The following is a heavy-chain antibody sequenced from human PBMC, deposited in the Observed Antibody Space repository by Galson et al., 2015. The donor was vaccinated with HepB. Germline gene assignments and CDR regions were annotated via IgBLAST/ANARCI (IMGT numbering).Heavy chain of an antibody. J-gene: IGHJ4*02. CDR3: ARASVVVISERYLYYFDY. CDR2: INHSGST. D-gene: IGHD3-22*01. Sequence: SETLSLTCAVYGGSFSGYYWSWIRQPPGKGLEWIGEINHSGSTNYNPSLKSRVTISVDTSKNQFSLKLSSVTAADTAVYYCARASVVVISERYLYYFDYWGQGTLVTVSS. CDR1: GGSFSGYY. V-gene: IGHV4-34*01.